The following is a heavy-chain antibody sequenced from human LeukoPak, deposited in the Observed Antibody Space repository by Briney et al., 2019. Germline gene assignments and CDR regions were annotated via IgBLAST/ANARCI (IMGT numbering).Heavy chain of an antibody. CDR2: ISSSSSTI. CDR1: GFTFSSYN. Sequence: GGSLRLSSAASGFTFSSYNMNWVRQAPGKGLEWVSYISSSSSTIYYADSVKGRFTISRDNAKNSLYLQMNSLRDEDTAVYYCARELNDIVVVVAANTILDYWGQGTLVTVSS. V-gene: IGHV3-48*02. J-gene: IGHJ4*02. CDR3: ARELNDIVVVVAANTILDY. D-gene: IGHD2-15*01.